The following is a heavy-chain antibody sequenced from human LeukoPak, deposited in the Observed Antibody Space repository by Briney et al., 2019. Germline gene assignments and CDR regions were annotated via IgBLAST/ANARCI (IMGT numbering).Heavy chain of an antibody. V-gene: IGHV3-23*01. J-gene: IGHJ4*02. CDR1: GFTFSSYA. Sequence: GGSLRLSCAASGFTFSSYAMGWVRQAPGKGLEWVSAISGSGGSTYYADSVKGRFTISRDNSKNTLYLQMNSLRAEDTAVYYCAKDSAIVVVPAAIGDYWGQGTLVTVSS. CDR2: ISGSGGST. D-gene: IGHD2-2*02. CDR3: AKDSAIVVVPAAIGDY.